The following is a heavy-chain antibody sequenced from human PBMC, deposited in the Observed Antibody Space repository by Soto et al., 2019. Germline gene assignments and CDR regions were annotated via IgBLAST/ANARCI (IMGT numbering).Heavy chain of an antibody. Sequence: EVQLVESGGGLVQPGGSLRLACAASGFAFSSYWMHWVRQAPGKGLVWISRIIRDGSSTNYADSVKGRFTISRDNAKNTLYLEINSLRADDTAVYFCGRGGSGIYGMDIW. D-gene: IGHD6-13*01. CDR1: GFAFSSYW. V-gene: IGHV3-74*01. CDR2: IIRDGSST. J-gene: IGHJ6*01. CDR3: GRGGSGIYGMDI.